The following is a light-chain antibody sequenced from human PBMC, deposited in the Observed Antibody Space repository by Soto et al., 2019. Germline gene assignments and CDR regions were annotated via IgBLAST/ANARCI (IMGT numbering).Light chain of an antibody. CDR2: EDQ. CDR1: SGNIASSS. V-gene: IGLV6-57*04. J-gene: IGLJ2*01. Sequence: NFMLTQPHSVSESPGKTVTISCTRSSGNIASSSVQWYQQRPGSAPTTIIYEDQQRPSGVPDRFSGSIDASSNSASLTISGLKTEDEADYYCQSYDTSTPVVFGGGTKLTV. CDR3: QSYDTSTPVV.